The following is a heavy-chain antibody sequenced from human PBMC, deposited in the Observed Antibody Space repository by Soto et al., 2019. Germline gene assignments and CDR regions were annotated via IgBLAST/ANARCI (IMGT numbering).Heavy chain of an antibody. CDR1: GGTFSSYA. D-gene: IGHD4-17*01. Sequence: QVQLVQSGAEVKKPGSSVKVSCKASGGTFSSYAISWVRQAPGQGLEWMGGIIPIFGTANYAQKFQGRVTITADESTRPAYMELSSLRSEDTAVYYCARVAAASRPGDYGDYHFDYWGQGTLVTVSS. J-gene: IGHJ4*02. CDR3: ARVAAASRPGDYGDYHFDY. V-gene: IGHV1-69*01. CDR2: IIPIFGTA.